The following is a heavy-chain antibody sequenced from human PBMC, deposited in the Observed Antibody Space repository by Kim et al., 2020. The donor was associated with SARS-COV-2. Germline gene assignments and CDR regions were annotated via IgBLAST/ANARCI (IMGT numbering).Heavy chain of an antibody. CDR1: GYTFNKYA. D-gene: IGHD3-10*01. Sequence: ASVKVSCKASGYTFNKYALNWVRRAPGQGLEWMGGINTYTGSPTYAQGFAGRFVFSLDTSVNTAHLQIRSLQADDTAAYYCARSRDGDNSAFDPWGQGTL. CDR2: INTYTGSP. CDR3: ARSRDGDNSAFDP. V-gene: IGHV7-4-1*01. J-gene: IGHJ5*02.